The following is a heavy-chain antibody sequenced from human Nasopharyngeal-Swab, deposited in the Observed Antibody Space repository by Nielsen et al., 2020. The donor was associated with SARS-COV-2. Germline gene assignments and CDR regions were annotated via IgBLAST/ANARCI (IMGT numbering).Heavy chain of an antibody. V-gene: IGHV1-24*01. Sequence: ASVKVSCKVSGYTLTELSMHWVRQAPGKGLEWMGGFDPEDGETIYAQKFQVRVTMTEDTSTDTAYMELSSLRSEDTAVYYCATSSPIITISPNWFDPWGQGTLVTVPS. CDR2: FDPEDGET. D-gene: IGHD3-3*01. CDR1: GYTLTELS. CDR3: ATSSPIITISPNWFDP. J-gene: IGHJ5*02.